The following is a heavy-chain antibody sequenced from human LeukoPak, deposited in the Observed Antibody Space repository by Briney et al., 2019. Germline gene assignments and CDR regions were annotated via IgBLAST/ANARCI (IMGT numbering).Heavy chain of an antibody. CDR3: ARSSYDSSGYYLDAFDI. CDR2: INHSGST. D-gene: IGHD3-22*01. CDR1: GGSFSGYY. V-gene: IGHV4-34*01. Sequence: KPSETLSLTCAVYGGSFSGYYWSWIRQPPGKGLEWIGEINHSGSTNYNPSLKSRVTISVDTSKNQFSLKLSSVTAADTAVYYCARSSYDSSGYYLDAFDIWGQGTMVTVSS. J-gene: IGHJ3*02.